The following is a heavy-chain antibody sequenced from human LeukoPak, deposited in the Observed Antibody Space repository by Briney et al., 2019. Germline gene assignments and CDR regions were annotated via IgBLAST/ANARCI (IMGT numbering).Heavy chain of an antibody. CDR3: ARDPYFNYYDSSGPYDY. D-gene: IGHD3-22*01. J-gene: IGHJ4*02. V-gene: IGHV1-2*02. Sequence: ASVKVSCKASGGTFSSYAISWVRQAPGQGLEWMGWINPNSGGTNYAQKFQGRVTMTRDTSISTAYMELSRLRSDDTAVYYCARDPYFNYYDSSGPYDYWGQGTLVTVSS. CDR2: INPNSGGT. CDR1: GGTFSSYA.